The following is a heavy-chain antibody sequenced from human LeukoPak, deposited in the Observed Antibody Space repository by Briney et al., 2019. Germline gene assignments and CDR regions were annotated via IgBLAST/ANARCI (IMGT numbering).Heavy chain of an antibody. D-gene: IGHD3-10*01. CDR1: GFTFDDYA. Sequence: GGSLRLSCAASGFTFDDYAMLWVRQDPGAGLEGASGVSWNRGSIGYADSVKGRFTISRDNAKIYLYLHMNSLRAEDTAYDLCAKVIGYDGMVRGVGGYWGQGTLLTVSS. J-gene: IGHJ4*02. V-gene: IGHV3-9*01. CDR3: AKVIGYDGMVRGVGGY. CDR2: VSWNRGSI.